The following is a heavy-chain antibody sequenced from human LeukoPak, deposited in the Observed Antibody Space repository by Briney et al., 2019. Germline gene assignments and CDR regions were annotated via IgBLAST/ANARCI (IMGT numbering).Heavy chain of an antibody. V-gene: IGHV4-34*01. J-gene: IGHJ4*02. CDR2: INHSGST. Sequence: PSETLSLTCAVYGRSFSGYYWTWIRQPPGKGLEWIGEINHSGSTNYNPSLKSRVTISVDTSKNQFSPKLSSVTAADTAVYYCARAYYDSSGYYFDYWGQGTLVTVSS. CDR3: ARAYYDSSGYYFDY. CDR1: GRSFSGYY. D-gene: IGHD3-22*01.